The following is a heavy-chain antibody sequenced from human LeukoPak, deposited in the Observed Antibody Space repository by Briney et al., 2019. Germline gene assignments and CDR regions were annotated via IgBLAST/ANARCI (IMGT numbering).Heavy chain of an antibody. CDR1: GGSFSGYY. V-gene: IGHV4-34*01. J-gene: IGHJ4*02. CDR2: INHSGST. D-gene: IGHD3-22*01. CDR3: ASHPTYYYDSSGYY. Sequence: SETLSLTCAVYGGSFSGYYWSWIRQPPGKGLEWIGEINHSGSTNYNPSLKSRVTISVDTSKKQFSLKLSSVTAADAAVYYCASHPTYYYDSSGYYWGQGTLVTVSS.